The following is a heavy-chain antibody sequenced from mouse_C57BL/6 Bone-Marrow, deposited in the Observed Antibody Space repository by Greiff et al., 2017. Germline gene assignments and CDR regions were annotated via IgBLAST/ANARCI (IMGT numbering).Heavy chain of an antibody. CDR1: GFSLTSYG. Sequence: VKVVESGPGLVQPSQSLSITCTVSGFSLTSYGVHWVRQSPGKGLEWLGVIWSGGSTAYNAAFISRLSISKDNSKSQVFFTMNSLQADDTAIYYCATYGNFAWFAYWGQGTLVTVSA. J-gene: IGHJ3*01. CDR3: ATYGNFAWFAY. D-gene: IGHD2-1*01. V-gene: IGHV2-2*01. CDR2: IWSGGST.